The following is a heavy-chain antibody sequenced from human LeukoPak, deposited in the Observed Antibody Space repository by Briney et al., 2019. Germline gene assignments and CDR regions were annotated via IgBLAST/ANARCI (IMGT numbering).Heavy chain of an antibody. CDR2: IYTSGST. Sequence: SETLSLTCSVSGGSIRNYFWSWIRQPAGRGLEWIGRIYTSGSTDYNPSLRSRVNMSVDTSRNQFSLKLTSMTAADTAVYYCARESKSYDGSGFYHDYWGQGTLVAVSS. CDR1: GGSIRNYF. D-gene: IGHD3-22*01. J-gene: IGHJ4*02. V-gene: IGHV4-4*07. CDR3: ARESKSYDGSGFYHDY.